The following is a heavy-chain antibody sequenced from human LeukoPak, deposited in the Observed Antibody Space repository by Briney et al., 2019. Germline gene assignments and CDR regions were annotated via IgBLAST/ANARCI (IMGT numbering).Heavy chain of an antibody. CDR2: ISYDGSNK. CDR1: GFTFSSYW. V-gene: IGHV3-30*18. D-gene: IGHD3-16*01. Sequence: GGSLRLPCAASGFTFSSYWMSWVRQAPGKGLEWVAVISYDGSNKYYADSVKGRFTISRDNSKNTLYLQMSSLRAEDTAVYYCAKQIGLPRYFDYWGQGTLVTVSS. J-gene: IGHJ4*02. CDR3: AKQIGLPRYFDY.